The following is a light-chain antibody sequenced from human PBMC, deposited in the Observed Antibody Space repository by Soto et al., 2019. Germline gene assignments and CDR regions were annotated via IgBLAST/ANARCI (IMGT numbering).Light chain of an antibody. J-gene: IGKJ5*01. CDR1: QSVSSN. V-gene: IGKV3-15*01. CDR2: LAS. Sequence: EVVMTQSPAALSVSPGERATLSFRASQSVSSNYVAWYQQKPGRAPRLLIYLASSRAAGIPVRFSGSGFGTEFSLTISSLQSEDSAVYYCHQYNDWPLTFGGGTRLAI. CDR3: HQYNDWPLT.